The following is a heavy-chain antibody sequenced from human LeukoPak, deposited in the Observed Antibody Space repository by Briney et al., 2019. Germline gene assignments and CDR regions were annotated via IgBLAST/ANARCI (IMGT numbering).Heavy chain of an antibody. V-gene: IGHV4-4*07. D-gene: IGHD3-22*01. CDR3: ARDLSSGYAYDAFDI. CDR1: GGSISSYH. CDR2: IYTSGST. Sequence: KASETLSLTCTVSGGSISSYHWSWIRQPAGKGLEWIGRIYTSGSTNYNPSLKSRVTMSVDTSKNQFSLKLSSVTAADTAVYYCARDLSSGYAYDAFDIWGQGTMVTVSS. J-gene: IGHJ3*02.